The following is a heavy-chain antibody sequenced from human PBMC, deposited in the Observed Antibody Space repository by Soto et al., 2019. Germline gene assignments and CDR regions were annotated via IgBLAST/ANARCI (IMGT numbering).Heavy chain of an antibody. Sequence: GGSLRLSCAASGFTFSIYDMHWVRQAPGKGLEWVAIIWYDGSTKYYADSVEGRFTISRDNSKNTLYLQMNSLRAEDTAVYYCARGRGRTGGGYGDPLWYFDLWGRGTPVTVSS. CDR1: GFTFSIYD. D-gene: IGHD4-17*01. CDR2: IWYDGSTK. CDR3: ARGRGRTGGGYGDPLWYFDL. J-gene: IGHJ2*01. V-gene: IGHV3-33*01.